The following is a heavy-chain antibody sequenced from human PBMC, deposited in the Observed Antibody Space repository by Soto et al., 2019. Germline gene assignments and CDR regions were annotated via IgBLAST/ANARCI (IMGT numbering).Heavy chain of an antibody. CDR1: GFTFSSYA. CDR3: AKGEQQLVLLGLEPGYYYYGMDV. J-gene: IGHJ6*02. V-gene: IGHV3-23*01. Sequence: EVQLLESGGGLVQPGGSLRLSCAASGFTFSSYAMSWVRQAPGKGLEWVSAISGSGGSTYYADSVKGRFTISRDNSKNTLYLQRNSLRAEDTAVYYCAKGEQQLVLLGLEPGYYYYGMDVWGQGTTVTVSS. CDR2: ISGSGGST. D-gene: IGHD6-13*01.